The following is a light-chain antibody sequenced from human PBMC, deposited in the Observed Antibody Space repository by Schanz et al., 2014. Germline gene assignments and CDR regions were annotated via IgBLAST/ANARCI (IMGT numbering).Light chain of an antibody. Sequence: QSALTQPPSASGSPGQSITISCTGTSSDVGGYTYVSWYQQHPGKAPKLMIYGVSNRPSGVSTRFSGSKSGNTASLTVSGLQAEDEADYYCQSYDSSLSGPYVFGTGTKLTVL. J-gene: IGLJ1*01. V-gene: IGLV2-14*01. CDR3: QSYDSSLSGPYV. CDR1: SSDVGGYTY. CDR2: GVS.